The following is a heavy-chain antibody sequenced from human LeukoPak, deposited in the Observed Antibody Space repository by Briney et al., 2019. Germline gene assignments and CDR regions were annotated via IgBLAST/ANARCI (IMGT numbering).Heavy chain of an antibody. CDR1: GYTFTGYY. J-gene: IGHJ4*02. D-gene: IGHD5-12*01. Sequence: ASVKVSCKASGYTFTGYYMHWVRQAPGQGLEWMGWINPNSGGTNYAQKFQGWVTMTRDTSISTAYMELSRLRSDDTAVYYCARRGENSGYDFDYWGQGTLVTVSS. CDR2: INPNSGGT. V-gene: IGHV1-2*04. CDR3: ARRGENSGYDFDY.